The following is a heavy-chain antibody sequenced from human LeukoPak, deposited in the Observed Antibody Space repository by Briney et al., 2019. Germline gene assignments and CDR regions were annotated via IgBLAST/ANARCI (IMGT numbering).Heavy chain of an antibody. CDR2: ISWDGGST. J-gene: IGHJ4*02. CDR3: AKATIAARELDY. CDR1: GFTFDDYA. Sequence: LTGGSLRLSCAASGFTFDDYAMHWVRQAPGKGLEWVSLISWDGGSTYYADSVKGRFTISRDNSKNSLYLQMNSLRAEDTALYYCAKATIAARELDYWGQGTLVTVSS. D-gene: IGHD3-10*01. V-gene: IGHV3-43D*04.